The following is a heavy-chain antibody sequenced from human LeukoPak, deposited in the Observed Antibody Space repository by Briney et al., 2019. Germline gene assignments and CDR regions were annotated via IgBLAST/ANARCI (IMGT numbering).Heavy chain of an antibody. D-gene: IGHD3-3*01. J-gene: IGHJ3*02. Sequence: SETLSLTCTVSGGSISSGGYCWSRIRQHPGKGLEWIGYIYYSGSTYYNPSLKSRVTISVDTSKNQFSLKLSSVTAADTAVYYCAHQYYDFWSGYSSDAFDIWGQGTMVTVSS. CDR2: IYYSGST. V-gene: IGHV4-31*03. CDR1: GGSISSGGYC. CDR3: AHQYYDFWSGYSSDAFDI.